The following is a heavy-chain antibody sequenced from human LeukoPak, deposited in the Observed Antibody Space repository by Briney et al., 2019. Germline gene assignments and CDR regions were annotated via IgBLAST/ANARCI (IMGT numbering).Heavy chain of an antibody. V-gene: IGHV3-74*01. J-gene: IGHJ4*02. Sequence: GGSLRLSCTTSGFTVTNYWMHWVRHAPGKGLVWVSRINSDGSNTNYAGSVKGRFTISRDNAKNTLYLQMNSLRAEDTAVYYCAGGLSDYYYTVGYWGQGTLVTVSS. D-gene: IGHD3-22*01. CDR3: AGGLSDYYYTVGY. CDR2: INSDGSNT. CDR1: GFTVTNYW.